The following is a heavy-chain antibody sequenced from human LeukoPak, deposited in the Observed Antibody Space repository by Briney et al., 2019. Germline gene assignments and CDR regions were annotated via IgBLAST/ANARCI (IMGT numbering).Heavy chain of an antibody. CDR2: IYYSGTT. J-gene: IGHJ4*02. V-gene: IGHV4-39*01. CDR1: GGSISSSSYS. CDR3: ARPRFDFWSGYTHPYFDY. Sequence: SETLSLTCTVSGGSISSSSYSWRWIRQPPGKGLEWIGSIYYSGTTYYNPSLKSRITISVDTSKIQFSLKLSSVAPTDTAVYFCARPRFDFWSGYTHPYFDYWGQGTLVTVSS. D-gene: IGHD3-3*01.